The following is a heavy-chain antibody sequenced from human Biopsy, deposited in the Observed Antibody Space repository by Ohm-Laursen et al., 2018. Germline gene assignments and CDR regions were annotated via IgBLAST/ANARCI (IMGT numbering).Heavy chain of an antibody. V-gene: IGHV3-9*01. CDR1: GFTVNDHA. Sequence: SLRLSCAASGFTVNDHAMHWVRQPPGKGLEWVSGISWDSGRIGYADSVKGRFPVSRDNAKKSLYLEINSLRPEDTALYYCTKDLIPAGTDVWGQGTTVTVSS. D-gene: IGHD2-21*01. CDR3: TKDLIPAGTDV. CDR2: ISWDSGRI. J-gene: IGHJ6*02.